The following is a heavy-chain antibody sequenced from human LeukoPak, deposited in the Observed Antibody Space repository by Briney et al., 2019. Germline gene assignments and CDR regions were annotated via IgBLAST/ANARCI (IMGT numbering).Heavy chain of an antibody. Sequence: GGSLRLSCAASGFTVSSNYMSWVRQAPGKGLEWVSVIYSGGSTYYADSVKGRFTISRDNSKNTLYLQMNSLRAEDTAVYYCARDSTVTTSRLFYYYGMDVWGQGTAVTVSS. CDR1: GFTVSSNY. CDR3: ARDSTVTTSRLFYYYGMDV. D-gene: IGHD4-11*01. CDR2: IYSGGST. J-gene: IGHJ6*02. V-gene: IGHV3-66*01.